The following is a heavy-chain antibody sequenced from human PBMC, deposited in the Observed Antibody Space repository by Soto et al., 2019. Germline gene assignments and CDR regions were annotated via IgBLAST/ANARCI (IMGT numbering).Heavy chain of an antibody. CDR3: AKGAAYGDYADPIPTY. D-gene: IGHD4-17*01. Sequence: PGGSLRLSCAASGFTFSSYGMHWVRQAPGKGLEWVAVISYDGSNKYYAESVKGRFTISRDNSKNTLYLQMNSLRAEDTAVYYCAKGAAYGDYADPIPTYWGQGTLVTVSS. V-gene: IGHV3-30*18. CDR2: ISYDGSNK. CDR1: GFTFSSYG. J-gene: IGHJ4*02.